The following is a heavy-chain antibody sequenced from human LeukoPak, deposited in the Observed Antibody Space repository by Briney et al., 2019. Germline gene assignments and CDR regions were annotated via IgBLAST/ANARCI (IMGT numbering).Heavy chain of an antibody. CDR3: AKGRGYYYDSSGYYYVGNYFDY. J-gene: IGHJ4*02. D-gene: IGHD3-22*01. Sequence: PGRSLRLSCAASGFTLSSYGMHWVRQAPGKGLEWVAVISYDGSNKYYADSVKGRFTISRDNSKNTLYLQMNSLRAEDTAVYYCAKGRGYYYDSSGYYYVGNYFDYWGQGTLVTVSS. CDR1: GFTLSSYG. V-gene: IGHV3-30*18. CDR2: ISYDGSNK.